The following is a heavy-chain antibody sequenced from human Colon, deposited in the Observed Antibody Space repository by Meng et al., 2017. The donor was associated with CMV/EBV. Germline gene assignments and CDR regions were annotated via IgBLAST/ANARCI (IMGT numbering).Heavy chain of an antibody. CDR1: GFIFSNYE. CDR2: ISNRGRTI. CDR3: ARELHDYEDSERPYFDF. J-gene: IGHJ4*02. V-gene: IGHV3-48*03. Sequence: GESLKISCVGSGFIFSNYEMTWVREAPGRGLEWVSFISNRGRTIYYADSVKGRFTVSRDNANDSLFLQMNSLRAEDTGVYHCARELHDYEDSERPYFDFWGQGTLVTVSS. D-gene: IGHD4-17*01.